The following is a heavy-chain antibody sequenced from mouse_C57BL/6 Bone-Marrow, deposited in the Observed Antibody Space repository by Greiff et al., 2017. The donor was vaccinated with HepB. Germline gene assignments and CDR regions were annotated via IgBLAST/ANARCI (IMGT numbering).Heavy chain of an antibody. CDR1: GYTFTSYW. V-gene: IGHV1-69*01. D-gene: IGHD1-1*01. Sequence: VQLQQPGAELVMPGASVKLSCKASGYTFTSYWMHWVKQRPGQGLEWIGEIDPSDSYTNYNQKFKGKSTLTVDKSSSTAYMQLSSLTSEDSAVYYCARRATVVATDFDYWGQGTTLTVSS. CDR2: IDPSDSYT. CDR3: ARRATVVATDFDY. J-gene: IGHJ2*01.